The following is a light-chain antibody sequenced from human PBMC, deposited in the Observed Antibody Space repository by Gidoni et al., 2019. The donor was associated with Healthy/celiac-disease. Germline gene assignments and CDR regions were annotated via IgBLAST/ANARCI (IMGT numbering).Light chain of an antibody. J-gene: IGKJ4*01. CDR2: AAS. Sequence: DSQMSQSPSSLSASVGDRLTITCRESQSISSYFKCYQQKPGKPPKLLIYAASSSQSGAPSRFSGSGSGTDFPLTISRLQPEDFASYCCQQSYSTRLTFGGGTKVEIK. CDR1: QSISSY. V-gene: IGKV1-39*01. CDR3: QQSYSTRLT.